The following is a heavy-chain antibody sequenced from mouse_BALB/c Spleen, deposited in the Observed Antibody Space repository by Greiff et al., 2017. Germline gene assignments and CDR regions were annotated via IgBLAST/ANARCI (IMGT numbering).Heavy chain of an antibody. CDR1: GFTFSSFG. CDR3: ARYDGNYYAMDY. D-gene: IGHD2-1*01. V-gene: IGHV5-17*02. Sequence: EVHLVESGGGLEQPGGSRKLSCAASGFTFSSFGMHWVRQAPEKGLEWVAYISSGSSTIYYADTVKGRFTISRDNPKNTLFLQMTSLRSEDTAMYYCARYDGNYYAMDYWGQGTSVTVSS. CDR2: ISSGSSTI. J-gene: IGHJ4*01.